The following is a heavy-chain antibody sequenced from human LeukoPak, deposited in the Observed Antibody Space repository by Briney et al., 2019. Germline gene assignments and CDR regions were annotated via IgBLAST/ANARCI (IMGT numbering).Heavy chain of an antibody. V-gene: IGHV3-30*04. D-gene: IGHD6-25*01. Sequence: GGSLRLSCAASGFTFSSYAMHWVRQAPGKGREWVAVISYDGSNKYYADSVKGRFTISRDNSKNTLYLQMNSLRAEDTAVYYCARERLRTHDWFDPWGQGTLVTVSS. CDR2: ISYDGSNK. CDR1: GFTFSSYA. J-gene: IGHJ5*02. CDR3: ARERLRTHDWFDP.